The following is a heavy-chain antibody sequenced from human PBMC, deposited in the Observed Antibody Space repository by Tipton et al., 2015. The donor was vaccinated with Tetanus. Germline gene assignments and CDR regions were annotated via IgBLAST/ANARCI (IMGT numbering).Heavy chain of an antibody. V-gene: IGHV3-23*01. CDR1: GMTLSYFA. CDR3: ARLGRNSLGAFGV. Sequence: SLRLSCASSGMTLSYFAMSWVRQAPGKGLEWVSGISGSGDRIFYADSVKGRFTISRDNAKNTLYLQMNSLGAEDTAVYYCARLGRNSLGAFGVWGQGTLVSVSS. CDR2: ISGSGDRI. D-gene: IGHD7-27*01. J-gene: IGHJ3*01.